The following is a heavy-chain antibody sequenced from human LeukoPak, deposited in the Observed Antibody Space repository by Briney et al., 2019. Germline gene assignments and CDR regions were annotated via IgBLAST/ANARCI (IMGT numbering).Heavy chain of an antibody. CDR1: GFSFSNYG. D-gene: IGHD4-23*01. Sequence: GGSLRLSCAASGFSFSNYGMHWVRQAPGKGLEWVAVISHDDTGEWYADSVQGRFTISRDNSKNTLSLQVDSLSAEDTAVYYCARVNRVSGGNPKGDYYYMDVWGKGTTVTVSS. CDR3: ARVNRVSGGNPKGDYYYMDV. V-gene: IGHV3-30*03. CDR2: ISHDDTGE. J-gene: IGHJ6*03.